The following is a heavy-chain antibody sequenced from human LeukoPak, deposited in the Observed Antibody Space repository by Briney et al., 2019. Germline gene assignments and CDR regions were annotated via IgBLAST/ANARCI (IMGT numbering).Heavy chain of an antibody. Sequence: PSQTLSLTCDVSGGSISSGGYSWSWIRQPPGKGLEWIGYIYHSGSTYYNPSLKSRVTISVDRSKNQFSLKLSSVTAADTAVYYCARVSHYDSSGYYFDYWGQGTLVTVSS. CDR2: IYHSGST. CDR1: GGSISSGGYS. J-gene: IGHJ4*02. CDR3: ARVSHYDSSGYYFDY. V-gene: IGHV4-30-2*01. D-gene: IGHD3-22*01.